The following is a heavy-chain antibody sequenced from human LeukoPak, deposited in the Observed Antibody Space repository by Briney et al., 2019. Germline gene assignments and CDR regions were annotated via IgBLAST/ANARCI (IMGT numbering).Heavy chain of an antibody. V-gene: IGHV1-2*02. CDR2: INPNSGDT. CDR1: GYTFTSYA. D-gene: IGHD3-22*01. CDR3: ARGPLINSRGRHAHFDF. J-gene: IGHJ4*02. Sequence: GASVKVSCKASGYTFTSYAMNWVRQAPGQGLECMGWINPNSGDTHFARNFQDTVTMTRDTSITTVFVSLTRLTSADTAVYYCARGPLINSRGRHAHFDFWGQGTGVTVSS.